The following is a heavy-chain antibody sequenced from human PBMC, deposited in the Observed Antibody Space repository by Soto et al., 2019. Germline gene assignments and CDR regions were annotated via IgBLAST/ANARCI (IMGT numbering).Heavy chain of an antibody. D-gene: IGHD3-3*01. CDR3: AASGVPIFGVGWFDT. J-gene: IGHJ5*02. V-gene: IGHV6-1*01. CDR1: GDSVSSNSAA. Sequence: SQTLSLTCAISGDSVSSNSAAWNWIRQSPSRGLEWLGRTYYRSKWYNDYAVSVKSRTTINPDTSKNQFSLQLNSVTPEDTAVYYCAASGVPIFGVGWFDTWGQGTLVTVSS. CDR2: TYYRSKWYN.